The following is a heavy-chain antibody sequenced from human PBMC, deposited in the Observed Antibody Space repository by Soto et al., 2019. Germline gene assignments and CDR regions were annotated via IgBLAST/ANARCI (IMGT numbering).Heavy chain of an antibody. D-gene: IGHD6-13*01. Sequence: EVQLVESGGGRVKPGGSLRLSCAASGFTFSSYSMNWVRQAPGKGLEWVSSISSSSSYIYYADSVKGRLTISRDNAKISLDLQMNSLRAEDTDVYYCARDYYSSNGENGYYYYAMDVWGQGTTVTVSS. V-gene: IGHV3-21*01. CDR2: ISSSSSYI. CDR1: GFTFSSYS. J-gene: IGHJ6*02. CDR3: ARDYYSSNGENGYYYYAMDV.